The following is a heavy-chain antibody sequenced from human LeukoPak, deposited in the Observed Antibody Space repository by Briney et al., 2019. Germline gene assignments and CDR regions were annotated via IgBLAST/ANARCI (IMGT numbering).Heavy chain of an antibody. CDR2: ISAYNGNT. CDR3: ARDLGILWFGEFPTNWFDP. CDR1: GYTFTSYG. Sequence: ASVKVSCKASGYTFTSYGITWVRQAPGQGLEGMGLISAYNGNTNYAQKLQGRVTMTTDTSTSTAYMELRSLRSDDTAVYYCARDLGILWFGEFPTNWFDPWGQGTLVTVSS. V-gene: IGHV1-18*01. J-gene: IGHJ5*02. D-gene: IGHD3-10*01.